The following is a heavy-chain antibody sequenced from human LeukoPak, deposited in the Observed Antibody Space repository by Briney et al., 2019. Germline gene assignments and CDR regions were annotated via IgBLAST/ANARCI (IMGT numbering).Heavy chain of an antibody. V-gene: IGHV3-15*01. CDR2: IKSKTDGGTT. CDR1: GFTFSNAW. Sequence: PGGSLRLSCAASGFTFSNAWMSWVRQAPGKGLEWVGRIKSKTDGGTTHYAAPVKGRFTILRDDSKNTLYLQMNSLKTEDTAVYYCTTQRRYDILTGYYNKDYWGQGTLVTVSS. J-gene: IGHJ4*02. CDR3: TTQRRYDILTGYYNKDY. D-gene: IGHD3-9*01.